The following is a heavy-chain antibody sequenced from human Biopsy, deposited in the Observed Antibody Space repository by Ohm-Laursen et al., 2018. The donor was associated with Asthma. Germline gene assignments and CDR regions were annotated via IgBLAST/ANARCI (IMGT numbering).Heavy chain of an antibody. CDR2: MSFDGRQT. CDR3: AKERYYDFWSGYPI. J-gene: IGHJ3*02. Sequence: RSLRLSCSASGFSFNSYGMHWVRQAPGKGLEWVAVMSFDGRQTYYADSVKGRFTISRDNSKNTLYLQMNSLRAEDTAVYYCAKERYYDFWSGYPIWGQGKMVTVSS. V-gene: IGHV3-30*18. CDR1: GFSFNSYG. D-gene: IGHD3-3*01.